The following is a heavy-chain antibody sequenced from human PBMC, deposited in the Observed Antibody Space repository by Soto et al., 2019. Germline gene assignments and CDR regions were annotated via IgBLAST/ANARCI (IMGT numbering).Heavy chain of an antibody. CDR2: IYYSGST. CDR1: GDSISSSSSF. Sequence: QLHLQESGPGLVKPSETLSLTCTVSGDSISSSSSFWAWIRQPPEKGLEWIGSIYYSGSTYYNPSLKSRVTISVDTSKNQFSLKLSSVTAADTAIFYCAKQTSTPYNSFDPWGQGTLVTVSS. V-gene: IGHV4-39*01. J-gene: IGHJ5*02. CDR3: AKQTSTPYNSFDP. D-gene: IGHD2-15*01.